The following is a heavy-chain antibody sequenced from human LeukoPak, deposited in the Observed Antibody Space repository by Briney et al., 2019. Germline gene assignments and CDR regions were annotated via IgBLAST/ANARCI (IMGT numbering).Heavy chain of an antibody. V-gene: IGHV3-53*01. CDR1: GFTVSSNY. J-gene: IGHJ6*02. CDR3: AKDLDILTGLYYYYAMDV. Sequence: QPGGSLRLSCAASGFTVSSNYMSWVRQAPGKGLEWVSVIYSGGSTYYADSVKGRFTISRDNSKNTLYLQMNSLRAEDTAVYYCAKDLDILTGLYYYYAMDVWGQGTTVTVSS. D-gene: IGHD3-9*01. CDR2: IYSGGST.